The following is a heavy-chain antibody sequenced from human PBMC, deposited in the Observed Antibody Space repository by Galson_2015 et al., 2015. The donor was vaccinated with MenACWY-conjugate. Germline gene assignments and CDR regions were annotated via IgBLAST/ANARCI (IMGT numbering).Heavy chain of an antibody. V-gene: IGHV3-30-3*01. Sequence: SLRLSCAASGFTFSSYVMHWVRQAPGKGLEWVAVISEDGNNKNYADSVKGRFTISRDNSKNTLYLQMNTPRAEDTAVYYCAREGNDYDFWSTYYYY. D-gene: IGHD3-3*01. CDR2: ISEDGNNK. CDR3: AREGNDYDFWSTYYYY. CDR1: GFTFSSYV. J-gene: IGHJ6*01.